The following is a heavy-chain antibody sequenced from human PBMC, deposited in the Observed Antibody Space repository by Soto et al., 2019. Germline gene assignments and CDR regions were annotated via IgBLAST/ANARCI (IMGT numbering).Heavy chain of an antibody. CDR1: GGSISSYY. CDR2: IYYSGST. D-gene: IGHD7-27*01. Sequence: QVQLQESGPGLVKPSETLSLTCTVSGGSISSYYWSWIRQPPGKGLEWIGYIYYSGSTDYDPSLKRRVTMSVDTSKNQCSLKLSSVTAADTAVYYCARRWGTYFDFGGQGTLVTVSS. J-gene: IGHJ4*02. CDR3: ARRWGTYFDF. V-gene: IGHV4-59*01.